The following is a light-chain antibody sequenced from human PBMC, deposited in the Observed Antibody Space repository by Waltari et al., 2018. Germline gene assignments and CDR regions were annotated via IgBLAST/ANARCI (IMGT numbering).Light chain of an antibody. Sequence: QSVLTQAPSASGTPGRRVTIPCSGSRSNIESNTVPWYQQLPGTAPKLLIYSNNQRPSGVPDRFSGSKSGTSASLAISGLQSEDEAEYSCAVWDDSLSGVVFGGGTKLTVL. CDR1: RSNIESNT. CDR3: AVWDDSLSGVV. CDR2: SNN. V-gene: IGLV1-44*01. J-gene: IGLJ2*01.